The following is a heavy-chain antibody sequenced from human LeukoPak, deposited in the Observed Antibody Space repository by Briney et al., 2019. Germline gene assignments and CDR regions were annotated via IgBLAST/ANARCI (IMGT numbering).Heavy chain of an antibody. J-gene: IGHJ4*02. CDR3: ARDLVGYDILTGYYDY. V-gene: IGHV3-21*01. Sequence: PGGSLRLSCAASGFTFSGTWMHWVRQPPGKGLEWVSSISSSSSYIYYADSVKGRFTISRDNAKNSLYLQMNSLRAEDTAVYYCARDLVGYDILTGYYDYWGQGTLVTVSS. D-gene: IGHD3-9*01. CDR2: ISSSSSYI. CDR1: GFTFSGTW.